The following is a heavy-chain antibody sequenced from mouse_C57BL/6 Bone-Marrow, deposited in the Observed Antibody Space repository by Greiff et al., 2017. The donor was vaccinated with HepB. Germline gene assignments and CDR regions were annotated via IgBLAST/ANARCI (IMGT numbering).Heavy chain of an antibody. D-gene: IGHD1-1*01. CDR1: GFTFSSYA. V-gene: IGHV5-4*01. CDR3: ARDVTTVVAPVV. Sequence: DVHLVESGGGLVKPGGSLKLSCAASGFTFSSYAMSWVRQTPEKRLEWVATISDGGSYTYYPDNVKGRFTSSRDNAKKNLYLQMSHLQSEDTAMYYCARDVTTVVAPVVWGTGTTVTVSS. J-gene: IGHJ1*03. CDR2: ISDGGSYT.